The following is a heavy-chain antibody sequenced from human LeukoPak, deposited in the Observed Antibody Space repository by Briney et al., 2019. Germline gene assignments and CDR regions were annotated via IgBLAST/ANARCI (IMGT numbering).Heavy chain of an antibody. CDR3: ASVPTQWLAIDY. J-gene: IGHJ4*02. Sequence: SETLSLTCTVSGGSISSSSYYWGWIRQPPGKGLEWIGSIYYSGSTYYNPSLKSRVTISVDTSKNQFSLKLRSVTAADTAVYYCASVPTQWLAIDYWGQGTLVTVSS. CDR2: IYYSGST. D-gene: IGHD6-19*01. CDR1: GGSISSSSYY. V-gene: IGHV4-39*01.